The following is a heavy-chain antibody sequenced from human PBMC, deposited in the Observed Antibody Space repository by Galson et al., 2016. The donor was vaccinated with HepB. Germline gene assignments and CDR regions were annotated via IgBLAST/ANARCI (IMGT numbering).Heavy chain of an antibody. J-gene: IGHJ3*02. CDR1: DDSISNYY. CDR3: ARWGTYSEKHAFDI. V-gene: IGHV4-59*01. Sequence: SETLSLTCAVSDDSISNYYWNWIRQPPGKGLEWIGYIHYSGSSKCNPPLKSRVTMSVDTSKNQFSLRLSSVTAADTAVYYCARWGTYSEKHAFDIWGQGTMVTASS. CDR2: IHYSGSS. D-gene: IGHD3-16*01.